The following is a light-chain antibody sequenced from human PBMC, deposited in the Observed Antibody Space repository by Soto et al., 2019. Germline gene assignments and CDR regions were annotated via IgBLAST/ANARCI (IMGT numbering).Light chain of an antibody. CDR3: QQYYSTPIT. CDR2: WAS. CDR1: QSLLHSNGYNY. Sequence: DIVMTQSPLSLPFTRGEPSSISCRSSQSLLHSNGYNYLDWYLQKPGQPPKLLIYWASTRESGVPDRFSGSGSGTDFTLTISSLQAEDVAVYYCQQYYSTPITFGQGTRLEI. V-gene: IGKV4-1*01. J-gene: IGKJ5*01.